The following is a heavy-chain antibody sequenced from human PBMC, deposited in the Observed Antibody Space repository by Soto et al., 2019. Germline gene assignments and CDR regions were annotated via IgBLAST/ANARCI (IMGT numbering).Heavy chain of an antibody. CDR3: ARVHITGPVDS. D-gene: IGHD1-20*01. V-gene: IGHV4-31*03. Sequence: QVQLQESGPRLVKPSQTLSLTCTVSGGSLGSGGYYWSWIRQHPGKGLAWIGYIYQDGRTYYNPSLKSRVTISMGSSENQFSLRLTSVTDADTAFYFCARVHITGPVDSWGQGNLVTVSS. J-gene: IGHJ4*02. CDR2: IYQDGRT. CDR1: GGSLGSGGYY.